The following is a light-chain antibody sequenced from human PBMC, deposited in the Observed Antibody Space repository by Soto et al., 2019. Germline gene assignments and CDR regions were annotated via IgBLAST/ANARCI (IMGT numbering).Light chain of an antibody. J-gene: IGKJ1*01. CDR3: QQYGSSPQT. CDR1: QSVSSSY. V-gene: IGKV3-20*01. CDR2: GAS. Sequence: EIVLTQSPGTLSLSPWERGSLSFMASQSVSSSYLAWYQQKPGQAPRLLIYGASSRATGIPDRFSGSGSGTDFTLTISRLEPEDFAVYYCQQYGSSPQTFGQGTKVDIK.